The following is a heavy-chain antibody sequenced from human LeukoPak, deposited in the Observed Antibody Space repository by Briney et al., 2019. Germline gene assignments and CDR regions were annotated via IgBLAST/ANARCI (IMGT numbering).Heavy chain of an antibody. J-gene: IGHJ4*02. V-gene: IGHV1-18*01. CDR1: GYTFTSYG. D-gene: IGHD5-18*01. CDR3: ARDSYSYGYLYYFDY. Sequence: ASVKVSCKASGYTFTSYGISWVRQAPGQGLEWMGWISAYNGNTNYAQKLQGRVTMTTDTSTSTAYMELRSLRSDDTAVYYCARDSYSYGYLYYFDYWGQGTLDTVSS. CDR2: ISAYNGNT.